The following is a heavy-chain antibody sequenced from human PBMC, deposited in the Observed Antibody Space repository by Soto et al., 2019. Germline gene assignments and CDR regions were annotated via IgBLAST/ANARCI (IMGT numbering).Heavy chain of an antibody. CDR2: IYQSGST. CDR3: ARVYPTGTTPRWFDP. J-gene: IGHJ5*02. D-gene: IGHD4-17*01. Sequence: SETLSLTCLVSGGSISSGGFSWSWIRQPPGKGLEWIGYIYQSGSTYYNPSLKSRVTFSVDTSKNEFSLRLTSVTAADTAEYYCARVYPTGTTPRWFDPWGQGTLVTVSS. V-gene: IGHV4-30-2*01. CDR1: GGSISSGGFS.